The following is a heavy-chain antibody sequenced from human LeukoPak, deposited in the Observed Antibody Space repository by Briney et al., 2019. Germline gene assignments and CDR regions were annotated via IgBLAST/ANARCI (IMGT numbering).Heavy chain of an antibody. J-gene: IGHJ6*03. Sequence: PGGSLRLSCAASGFTFNNYWMSWVRQAPGEGPEWVANIKPDGSEKYYMDSVKGRFTISRDNAKNSLSLQMNSLRAEDTAVYYCARETTPDFSYYYMDVWGEGTTVTVSS. CDR1: GFTFNNYW. D-gene: IGHD1/OR15-1a*01. V-gene: IGHV3-7*01. CDR3: ARETTPDFSYYYMDV. CDR2: IKPDGSEK.